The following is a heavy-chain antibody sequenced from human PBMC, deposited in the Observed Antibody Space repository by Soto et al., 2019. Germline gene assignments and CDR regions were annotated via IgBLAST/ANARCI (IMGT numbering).Heavy chain of an antibody. CDR3: ASNYYFDY. J-gene: IGHJ4*02. CDR1: GGSISSSSYY. V-gene: IGHV4-39*07. Sequence: PSETLSLTCTVSGGSISSSSYYWGWIRQTPGKGLEWIGKINYSGSTNYNPSLKSRVTISVDTSKNQFSLKLSSVTAADTAVYYCASNYYFDYWGQGTLVTVSS. CDR2: INYSGST. D-gene: IGHD1-1*01.